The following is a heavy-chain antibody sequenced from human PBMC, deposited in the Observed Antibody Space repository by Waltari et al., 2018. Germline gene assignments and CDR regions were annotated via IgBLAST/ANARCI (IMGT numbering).Heavy chain of an antibody. J-gene: IGHJ4*02. CDR1: GFTFSNAW. CDR2: SKRKTDGGTT. D-gene: IGHD3-16*01. Sequence: EVQLVESGGGLVKPGGSLRLSCAASGFTFSNAWMSWVRQAPGKGLEWGGRSKRKTDGGTTDNAAPVKGRFTISRDDSKNTLYLQVNSLKTEDTAVYYCTTDVQQADYVWGQGTLVTVSS. CDR3: TTDVQQADYV. V-gene: IGHV3-15*01.